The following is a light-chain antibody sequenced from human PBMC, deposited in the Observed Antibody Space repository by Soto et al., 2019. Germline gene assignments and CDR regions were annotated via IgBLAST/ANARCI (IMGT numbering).Light chain of an antibody. Sequence: SALTQPASVSGSPGQSIAISCTGSSSDIGIYKYVSWYQQHPGKVPKLIIYDVTNRPSGVSNRFSGSKSGNTASLTISGLQAEDEADYYCRSYTTSSTRVFGPGTKLTVL. V-gene: IGLV2-14*03. CDR3: RSYTTSSTRV. J-gene: IGLJ1*01. CDR2: DVT. CDR1: SSDIGIYKY.